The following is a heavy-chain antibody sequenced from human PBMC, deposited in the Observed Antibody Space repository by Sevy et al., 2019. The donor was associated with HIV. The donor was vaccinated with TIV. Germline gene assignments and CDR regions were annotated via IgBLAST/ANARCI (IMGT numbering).Heavy chain of an antibody. J-gene: IGHJ4*02. V-gene: IGHV3-72*01. CDR2: TRNKADSYTT. CDR3: ATHAGIAAAGRVFDY. Sequence: GGSLRLSCAASGFTFSDHYMKWVRQAPGMGLEWVGRTRNKADSYTTEYAASVKGRFTISRDDSKNSLYLQMNSLKTEDTAVYYCATHAGIAAAGRVFDYWGQGSLVTVSS. D-gene: IGHD6-13*01. CDR1: GFTFSDHY.